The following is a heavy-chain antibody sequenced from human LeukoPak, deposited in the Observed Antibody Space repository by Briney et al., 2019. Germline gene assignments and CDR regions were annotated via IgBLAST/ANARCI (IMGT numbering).Heavy chain of an antibody. Sequence: PGGSLRLSCAASGFTYSSYVMSWVRQAPGKGLEWVSSINPSGSRTYYADSVKGRFTISRDNSKSTLYLQMNSLRAKDTAVYYCARGTQLVRGDPNLLVYWGQGTLVTVSS. D-gene: IGHD3-10*02. V-gene: IGHV3-23*01. CDR2: INPSGSRT. CDR3: ARGTQLVRGDPNLLVY. CDR1: GFTYSSYV. J-gene: IGHJ4*02.